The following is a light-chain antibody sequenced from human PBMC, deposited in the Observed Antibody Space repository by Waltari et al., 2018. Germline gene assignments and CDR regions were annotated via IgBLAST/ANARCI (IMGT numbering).Light chain of an antibody. CDR2: ASS. V-gene: IGKV1-39*01. CDR1: QSIATY. J-gene: IGKJ2*01. Sequence: DIQMTQSPSSLSASIGDRVTITCRASQSIATYLNWYQQKPRQAPKLLIDASSSLQSGVPSRFSGSGSGTDFTLTINSLQPEDFATYYCQQSYSTWITFGQGTKLEI. CDR3: QQSYSTWIT.